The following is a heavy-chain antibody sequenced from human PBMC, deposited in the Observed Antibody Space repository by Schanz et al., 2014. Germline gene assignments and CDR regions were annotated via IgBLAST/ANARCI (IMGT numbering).Heavy chain of an antibody. J-gene: IGHJ4*02. CDR1: GYSFSAYY. CDR3: VRELSGGTFDY. CDR2: FT. Sequence: QVQLVQSGAEVKEPGASVKLSCKASGYSFSAYYIHWMRQAPGQGLEWLGRFTHISQKFQGRVTMTRDTASTTAYMELNSLRSDDTAVYYCVRELSGGTFDYWGQGALVTVSS. D-gene: IGHD1-1*01. V-gene: IGHV1-2*06.